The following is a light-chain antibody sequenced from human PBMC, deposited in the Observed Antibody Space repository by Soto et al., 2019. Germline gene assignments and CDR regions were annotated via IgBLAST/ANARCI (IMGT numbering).Light chain of an antibody. V-gene: IGKV3-15*01. J-gene: IGKJ5*01. CDR1: QSVSSN. CDR3: QQYHNWPIT. Sequence: EIVMTQSPATLSVSPGERATLSCRASQSVSSNLAWYQQKPGQAPRLLIYGASTRATGIPARFSGSGSETEFTLAISTLQYEDFAVYYCQQYHNWPITFGKGTRLEI. CDR2: GAS.